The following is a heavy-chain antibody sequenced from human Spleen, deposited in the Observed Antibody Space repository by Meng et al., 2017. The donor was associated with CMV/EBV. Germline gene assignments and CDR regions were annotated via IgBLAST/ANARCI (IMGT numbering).Heavy chain of an antibody. J-gene: IGHJ5*02. V-gene: IGHV1-46*02. CDR2: INPSDGST. D-gene: IGHD3-10*01. Sequence: RLVQSGAEVEKPVGSLVVSFNTSRYTLNSYYMHWLRQAPRQELEWMRIINPSDGSTSYAQKYQGRITMTRSTSTSTVYMKLSSLRSEDTAVYYCARGDFYGSTLYWIDPWGQGTLVTVSS. CDR1: RYTLNSYY. CDR3: ARGDFYGSTLYWIDP.